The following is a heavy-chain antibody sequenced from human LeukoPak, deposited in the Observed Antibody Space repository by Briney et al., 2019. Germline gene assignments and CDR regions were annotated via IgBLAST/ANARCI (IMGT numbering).Heavy chain of an antibody. V-gene: IGHV4-30-2*01. CDR2: IYHSGST. CDR3: ANNLLPSNGYGY. Sequence: SQTLSLTCAVSGGSISSGGYSWSWIRQPPGKGLEWIGYIYHSGSTYYNPSLKSRVTVSVDRSKNQFSLKLSSVTAADTAVYFCANNLLPSNGYGYWGQGTLVTVSS. D-gene: IGHD3-22*01. CDR1: GGSISSGGYS. J-gene: IGHJ4*02.